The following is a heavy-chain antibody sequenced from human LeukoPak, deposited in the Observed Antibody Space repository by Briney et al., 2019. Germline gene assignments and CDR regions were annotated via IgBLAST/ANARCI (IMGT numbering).Heavy chain of an antibody. V-gene: IGHV5-51*01. CDR1: GYSFSSYW. CDR2: IFPGDSDP. J-gene: IGHJ4*02. D-gene: IGHD3-10*01. Sequence: GESLQISCKGSGYSFSSYWIGWVRQMPGKGLEWMGIIFPGDSDPKYSPSFQGQVTISADKSISTAYLQWSSLKASDTAIYYCAREFGSGSYYNLGYWGQGTLVTVSS. CDR3: AREFGSGSYYNLGY.